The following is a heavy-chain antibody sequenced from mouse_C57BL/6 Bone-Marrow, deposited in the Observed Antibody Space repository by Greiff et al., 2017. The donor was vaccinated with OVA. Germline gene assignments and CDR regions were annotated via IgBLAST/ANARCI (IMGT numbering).Heavy chain of an antibody. CDR1: GFNIKNTY. D-gene: IGHD1-1*01. V-gene: IGHV14-3*01. J-gene: IGHJ1*03. CDR2: IDPANGNT. Sequence: VQLQQPGAELVKPGASVKLSCTASGFNIKNTYMHWVKQRPEQGLEWIGRIDPANGNTKYAPKFQGKATITADTSSNTAYLQLSSLTSEDTAIYYCARNYYGSSYWYFDVWGTGTTVTVSS. CDR3: ARNYYGSSYWYFDV.